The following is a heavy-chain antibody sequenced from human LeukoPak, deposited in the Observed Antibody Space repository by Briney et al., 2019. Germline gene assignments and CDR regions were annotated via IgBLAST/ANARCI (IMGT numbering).Heavy chain of an antibody. V-gene: IGHV3-30*04. D-gene: IGHD6-19*01. J-gene: IGHJ4*02. CDR3: ARDRGQWLVQGIDY. Sequence: GGSLRLSCAASGCTFSSYAMHWVRQAPGKGLEWVAVISYDGSNKYYADSVKGRFTISRDNSKNTLYLQMNSLRAEDTAVYYCARDRGQWLVQGIDYWGQGTLVTVSS. CDR1: GCTFSSYA. CDR2: ISYDGSNK.